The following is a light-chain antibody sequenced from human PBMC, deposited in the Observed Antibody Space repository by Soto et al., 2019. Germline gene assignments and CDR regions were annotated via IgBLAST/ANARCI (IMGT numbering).Light chain of an antibody. CDR3: QVWDSNTAV. CDR2: RDN. CDR1: NIGSKN. J-gene: IGLJ3*02. V-gene: IGLV3-9*01. Sequence: SYELTQPLSVSVALGQTAKIACGGNNIGSKNVYWYQQRPGQAPVLVIFRDNKRPSGIPERFSGSNSGNTATLTISSAQAGDEADYCCQVWDSNTAVFGGGTKVTVL.